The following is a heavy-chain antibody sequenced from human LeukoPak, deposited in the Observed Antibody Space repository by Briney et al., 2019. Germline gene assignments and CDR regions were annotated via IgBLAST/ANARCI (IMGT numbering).Heavy chain of an antibody. CDR3: AKLSQTPDYYSNGGYSYLGY. CDR2: MNPNTGRT. CDR1: RYTFTSYD. V-gene: IGHV1-8*01. J-gene: IGHJ4*01. Sequence: ASVKVSCKASRYTFTSYDINWVREAAGQGLEWMGWMNPNTGRTGFAQKFQGRLTMTRDTSISTAYMELSSLRSEDTAVYYCAKLSQTPDYYSNGGYSYLGYWGQEPRSPSPQ. D-gene: IGHD3-22*01.